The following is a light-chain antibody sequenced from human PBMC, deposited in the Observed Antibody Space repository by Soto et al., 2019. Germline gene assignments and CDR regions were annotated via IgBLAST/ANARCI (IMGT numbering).Light chain of an antibody. Sequence: EIVMTQSPATLSVSPGERATLSCRASQRVRSKLAWYQQKPGQAPRLLLYDASSRATGVPARFSGSGSGTEFTLTISSLQSEDFAFYYCQQYNNWPPITFGQGTRLEIK. CDR2: DAS. V-gene: IGKV3-15*01. J-gene: IGKJ5*01. CDR3: QQYNNWPPIT. CDR1: QRVRSK.